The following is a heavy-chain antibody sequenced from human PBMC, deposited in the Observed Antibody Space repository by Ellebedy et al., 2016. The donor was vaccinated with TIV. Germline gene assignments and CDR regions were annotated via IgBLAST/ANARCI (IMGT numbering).Heavy chain of an antibody. J-gene: IGHJ4*02. CDR3: VRDKMVDATTGSKFDY. CDR2: ISSGGTTI. D-gene: IGHD2-15*01. Sequence: GGSLRLSXAASGFSFSDSYMSWIRQAPGKGLEWVSYISSGGTTIHYADSVKGRFTISRDNAKNSLYLQMNSLRAEDTAVYYCVRDKMVDATTGSKFDYWGQGTLVTVSS. V-gene: IGHV3-11*01. CDR1: GFSFSDSY.